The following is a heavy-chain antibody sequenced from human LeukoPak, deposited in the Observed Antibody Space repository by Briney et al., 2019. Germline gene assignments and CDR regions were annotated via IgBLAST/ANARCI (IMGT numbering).Heavy chain of an antibody. J-gene: IGHJ4*02. Sequence: SRGSLRLSCAASGFTFNSYAMSWVRQAPGKGLEWVSTISGSGGSTYYADSVKGRFTISRDNSKNALYLQMNSLRAEDTAVYYCAKMSVSGGNFLDYWGQGTLVTVSS. V-gene: IGHV3-23*01. D-gene: IGHD2-15*01. CDR3: AKMSVSGGNFLDY. CDR2: ISGSGGST. CDR1: GFTFNSYA.